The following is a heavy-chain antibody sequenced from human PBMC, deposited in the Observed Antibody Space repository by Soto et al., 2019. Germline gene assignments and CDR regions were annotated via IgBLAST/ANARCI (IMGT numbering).Heavy chain of an antibody. V-gene: IGHV1-18*01. CDR2: ISTYNGDT. CDR1: GYTFTTSG. D-gene: IGHD1-26*01. J-gene: IGHJ6*02. CDR3: ARQGSWPYYYYGLDV. Sequence: QVQLVQSGPEVRKPGASVKVSCEASGYTFTTSGISWVRQVPGQGLEWMGGISTYNGDTNSAQNFQGRVLLTADTATGTAYMELMSIKSDDTAVYYCARQGSWPYYYYGLDVWGQGTIVTVSS.